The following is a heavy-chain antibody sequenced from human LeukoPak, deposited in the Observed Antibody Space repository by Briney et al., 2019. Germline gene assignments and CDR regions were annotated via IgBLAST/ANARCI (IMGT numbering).Heavy chain of an antibody. Sequence: KSSETLSLTCTVSSGSISSYYWSWIRQPPGKGLEGIGYIYYSGSTNYNPSLKSRVTISVDTSKNQLSLKLSSGTAADTAVYYCARGIRHSYGDDVFDMGGEGTMV. J-gene: IGHJ3*02. D-gene: IGHD5-18*01. CDR1: SGSISSYY. V-gene: IGHV4-59*01. CDR2: IYYSGST. CDR3: ARGIRHSYGDDVFDM.